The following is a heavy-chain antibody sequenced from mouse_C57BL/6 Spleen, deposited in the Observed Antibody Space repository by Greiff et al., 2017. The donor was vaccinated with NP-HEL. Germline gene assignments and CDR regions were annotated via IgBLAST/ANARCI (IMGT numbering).Heavy chain of an antibody. CDR2: ISDGGSYT. CDR3: ARDLLWYTRYYFDY. J-gene: IGHJ2*01. Sequence: DVKLVESGGGLVKPGGSLKLSCAASGFTFSSYAMSWVRQTPEKRLEWVATISDGGSYTYYPDNVKGRFTISRDNAKNNLYLQMSHLKSEDTAMYYCARDLLWYTRYYFDYWGQGTTLTVSS. CDR1: GFTFSSYA. V-gene: IGHV5-4*03. D-gene: IGHD2-1*01.